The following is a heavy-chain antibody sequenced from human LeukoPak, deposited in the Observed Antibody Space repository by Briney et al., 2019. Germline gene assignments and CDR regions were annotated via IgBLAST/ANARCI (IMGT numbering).Heavy chain of an antibody. CDR2: ISSSSSYI. CDR3: ARDGYCTNGVCYTRREDYYYYYMDV. Sequence: GGSLRLSCAASGFTISNNYIRWLRQAPGKGLEWVSSISSSSSYIYYADSVKGRFTISRDNAKNSLYLQMNSLRAEDTAVYYCARDGYCTNGVCYTRREDYYYYYMDVWGKGTTVTVSS. D-gene: IGHD2-8*01. CDR1: GFTISNNY. V-gene: IGHV3-21*01. J-gene: IGHJ6*03.